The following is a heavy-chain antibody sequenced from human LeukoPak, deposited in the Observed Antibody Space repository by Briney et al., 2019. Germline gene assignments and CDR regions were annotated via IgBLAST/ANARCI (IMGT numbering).Heavy chain of an antibody. CDR2: IKSDGIGT. V-gene: IGHV3-74*01. CDR1: GFTFRNYW. D-gene: IGHD5-24*01. Sequence: TGGSLRLACVASGFTFRNYWMHWVRQVPGKGLVWVSRIKSDGIGTNYADSVKGRFTISRDNAENTLYLQMNSLRAEDTAVYYCASRRDGYNAFDIWGQGTMVTVSS. CDR3: ASRRDGYNAFDI. J-gene: IGHJ3*02.